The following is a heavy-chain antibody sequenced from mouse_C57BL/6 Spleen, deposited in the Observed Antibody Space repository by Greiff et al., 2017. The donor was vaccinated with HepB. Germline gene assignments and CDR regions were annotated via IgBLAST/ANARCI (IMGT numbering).Heavy chain of an antibody. D-gene: IGHD3-2*02. V-gene: IGHV1-39*01. CDR1: GYSFTDYN. Sequence: EVQLQQSGPELVKPGASVKISCKASGYSFTDYNMNWVKQSNGKSLEWIGVINPNYGTTSYNQKFKGKATLTVDQSSSTSYRQLNSLTSEDSAVYYGAREETAQASFAYWGQGTLVTVSA. J-gene: IGHJ3*01. CDR2: INPNYGTT. CDR3: AREETAQASFAY.